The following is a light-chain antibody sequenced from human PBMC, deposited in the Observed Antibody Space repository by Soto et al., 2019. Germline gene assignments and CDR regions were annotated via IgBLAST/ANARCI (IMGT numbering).Light chain of an antibody. CDR3: SSYAGSNNPWV. V-gene: IGLV2-8*01. Sequence: QSALTQPPSASGSPGQSVTISCTGTSSDVGGYNYVSWYQQHPAKAPKLMIYEVSKRPSWVPDRFSGSKSGNTASLTVSGLQAEDEADYYCSSYAGSNNPWVFGGGTKLTVL. J-gene: IGLJ3*02. CDR1: SSDVGGYNY. CDR2: EVS.